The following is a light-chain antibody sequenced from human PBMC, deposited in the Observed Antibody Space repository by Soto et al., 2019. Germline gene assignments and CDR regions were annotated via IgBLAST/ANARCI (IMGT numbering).Light chain of an antibody. CDR3: TSYTSSITLV. Sequence: QSALTQPRSMSGSPAQSVTISCTGTSSDVGGYNYVSWYQQHPGKAPKLMIYDVSQRPSGVPDRFSGSKSGNTASLTISGLQAEDEADYYCTSYTSSITLVFGGGTKLTVL. V-gene: IGLV2-11*01. CDR2: DVS. J-gene: IGLJ2*01. CDR1: SSDVGGYNY.